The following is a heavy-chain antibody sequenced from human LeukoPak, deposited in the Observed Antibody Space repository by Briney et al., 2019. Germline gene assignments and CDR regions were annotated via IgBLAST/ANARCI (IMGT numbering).Heavy chain of an antibody. CDR2: ISGSGGST. J-gene: IGHJ4*02. CDR3: AKDKLHQYCSGRSCYFGGYFDY. Sequence: GGSLRLSCAASGFTFSSYAMSWVHQAPGKGLEWVSAISGSGGSTYYADSVKGRFTISRDNSENTLYLQMNSLRAEDTAVYYCAKDKLHQYCSGRSCYFGGYFDYWGQGTLVTVSS. CDR1: GFTFSSYA. V-gene: IGHV3-23*01. D-gene: IGHD2-15*01.